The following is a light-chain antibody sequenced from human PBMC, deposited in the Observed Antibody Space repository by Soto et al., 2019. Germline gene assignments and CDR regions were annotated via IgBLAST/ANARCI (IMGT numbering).Light chain of an antibody. CDR1: SSDVGGYNY. Sequence: QSALTQPPSASGSPGQSITISCTGTSSDVGGYNYVSWYQQHPGKAPKLMIYEVSKRPSGVPDRFSGSKSGNTASLTVSGLQAEDEADYYCSSYAGSNNLFGGGTQLT. J-gene: IGLJ2*01. CDR3: SSYAGSNNL. CDR2: EVS. V-gene: IGLV2-8*01.